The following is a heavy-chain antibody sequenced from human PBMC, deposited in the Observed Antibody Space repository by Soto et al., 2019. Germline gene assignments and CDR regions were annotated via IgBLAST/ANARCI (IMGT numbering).Heavy chain of an antibody. CDR3: AREGRGSTPDY. V-gene: IGHV4-38-2*02. CDR1: GYSISSGYY. J-gene: IGHJ4*02. Sequence: SETLSLTCAVSGYSISSGYYWGWIRQPPGKGLEWIGSIYHSGSTCYNPSLKSRVTISVDTSKNQFSLKLSSVTAADTAVYYCAREGRGSTPDYWGQGTLVTVSS. D-gene: IGHD1-26*01. CDR2: IYHSGST.